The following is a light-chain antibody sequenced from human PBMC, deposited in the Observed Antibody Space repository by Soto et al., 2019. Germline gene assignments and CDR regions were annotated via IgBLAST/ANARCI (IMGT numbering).Light chain of an antibody. V-gene: IGLV2-11*01. CDR3: CSYAGSYTSG. Sequence: QSALTQPRSVSGSPGQSVTISCTGTSSDVGVYNYVSWYQQHPGKAPKLMIYDVSKRPSGVPDRFSGSKSGNTASLTISGLQAEDEADYYCCSYAGSYTSGFGTGSQGTVL. CDR2: DVS. J-gene: IGLJ1*01. CDR1: SSDVGVYNY.